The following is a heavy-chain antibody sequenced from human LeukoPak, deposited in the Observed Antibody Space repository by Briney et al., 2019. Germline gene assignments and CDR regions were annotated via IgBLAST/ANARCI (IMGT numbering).Heavy chain of an antibody. CDR3: AKDSHSYCTGASCYSHGRGFDY. J-gene: IGHJ4*02. D-gene: IGHD2-15*01. CDR2: IQSDGSKK. CDR1: GFTFSNYG. V-gene: IGHV3-30*02. Sequence: PGGSLRFSCAATGFTFSNYGMHWVRQAPGKGLKGVAFIQSDGSKKDYEDSVKGRFTISRDNSRNTLYLQMNSLRAEDTAVYYCAKDSHSYCTGASCYSHGRGFDYWGQGILVTVSS.